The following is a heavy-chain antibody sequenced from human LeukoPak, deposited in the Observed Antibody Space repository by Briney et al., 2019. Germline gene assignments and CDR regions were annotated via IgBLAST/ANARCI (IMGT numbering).Heavy chain of an antibody. V-gene: IGHV3-23*01. D-gene: IGHD3-22*01. Sequence: QPGGSLRLSCAASGFTFSSYAMSWVRQAPGKGLEWVSAISGSGGSTYYADSVKGRFTISRDNAKNSLYLQMNSLRAEDTAVYYCAKDRLSGGLVGYYDSSGYYKYPYYFDYWGQGTLVTVSS. CDR1: GFTFSSYA. CDR2: ISGSGGST. J-gene: IGHJ4*02. CDR3: AKDRLSGGLVGYYDSSGYYKYPYYFDY.